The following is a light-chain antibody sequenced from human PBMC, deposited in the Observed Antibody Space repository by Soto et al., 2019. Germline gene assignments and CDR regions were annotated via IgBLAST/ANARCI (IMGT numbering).Light chain of an antibody. J-gene: IGLJ1*01. V-gene: IGLV2-14*01. CDR2: EVN. CDR1: RSDIGDSNF. Sequence: QSALTQPASVSGSPGQSGTISCTGPRSDIGDSNFISWYQHSPGKAPRLLIYEVNNRPSGVSRRFSGSKAGKTASLTISGLLDDDEADYFCASFRSGTILVFGSGTKLTVL. CDR3: ASFRSGTILV.